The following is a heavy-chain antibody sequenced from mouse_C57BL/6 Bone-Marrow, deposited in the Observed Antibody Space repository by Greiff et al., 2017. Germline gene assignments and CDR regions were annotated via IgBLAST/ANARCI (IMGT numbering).Heavy chain of an antibody. CDR3: ARRGPCSNDAMDY. D-gene: IGHD2-5*01. CDR2: IHPNSGST. V-gene: IGHV1-64*01. J-gene: IGHJ4*01. Sequence: QVQLQQPGAELVKPGASVKLSCKASGYTFTSYWMHWVQQRPGQGLEWIGMIHPNSGSTNYNEKFKSKSTLTVDKSSSTAYMQLSRLTSEDSAVYYCARRGPCSNDAMDYWGQGTTVTVSS. CDR1: GYTFTSYW.